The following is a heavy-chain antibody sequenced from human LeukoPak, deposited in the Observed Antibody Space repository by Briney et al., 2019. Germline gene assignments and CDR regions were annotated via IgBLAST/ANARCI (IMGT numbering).Heavy chain of an antibody. CDR2: IYSGGST. J-gene: IGHJ4*02. Sequence: GGSLRLSCAASGFTFSSYWMHWVRQAPGKGLEWVSVIYSGGSTYYADSVKGRFTISRDNSKNTLYLQVNSLRAEDTAVYFCAKDVPAAYFDYWGQGTLVTVSS. CDR1: GFTFSSYW. CDR3: AKDVPAAYFDY. V-gene: IGHV3-66*02. D-gene: IGHD2-2*01.